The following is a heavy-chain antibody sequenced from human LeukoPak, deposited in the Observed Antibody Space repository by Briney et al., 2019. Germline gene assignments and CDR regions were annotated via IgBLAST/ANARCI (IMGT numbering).Heavy chain of an antibody. V-gene: IGHV1-8*01. CDR3: ARVLSSIPSRPFDY. J-gene: IGHJ4*02. Sequence: GASVKVSCKASGYTFTNYDINWVRQATGQGLEWMGWMNPNSGNTGYAQKFQGRVTMTRNTSISTAYMELSSLRSEDTAVYYCARVLSSIPSRPFDYWGQGTLVTVSS. CDR2: MNPNSGNT. D-gene: IGHD6-6*01. CDR1: GYTFTNYD.